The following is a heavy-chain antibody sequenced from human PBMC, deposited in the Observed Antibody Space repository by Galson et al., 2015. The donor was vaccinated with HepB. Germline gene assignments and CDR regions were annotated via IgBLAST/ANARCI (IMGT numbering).Heavy chain of an antibody. V-gene: IGHV3-30-3*01. D-gene: IGHD2-15*01. CDR1: GFTFSSYA. CDR3: ARELPEDYYYGMDV. CDR2: ISYDGSNK. Sequence: SLRLSCAASGFTFSSYAMHWVRQAPGKGLEWVAVISYDGSNKYYADSVKGRFTISRDNSKNTLYLQMNSLRAEDTAVYYCARELPEDYYYGMDVWGQGTTVTVSS. J-gene: IGHJ6*02.